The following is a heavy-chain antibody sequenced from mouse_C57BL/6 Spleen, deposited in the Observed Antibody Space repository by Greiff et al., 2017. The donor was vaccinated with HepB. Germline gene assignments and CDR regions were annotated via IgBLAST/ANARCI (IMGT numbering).Heavy chain of an antibody. V-gene: IGHV5-17*01. Sequence: EVQRVESGGGLVKPGGSLKLSCAASGFTFSDYGMHWVRQAPEKGLEWVAYISSGSSTIYYADTVKGRFTISRDNAKNTLFLQMTSLRSEDTAMYYCARNYRYYAMDYWGQGTSVTVSS. D-gene: IGHD2-14*01. CDR3: ARNYRYYAMDY. CDR1: GFTFSDYG. J-gene: IGHJ4*01. CDR2: ISSGSSTI.